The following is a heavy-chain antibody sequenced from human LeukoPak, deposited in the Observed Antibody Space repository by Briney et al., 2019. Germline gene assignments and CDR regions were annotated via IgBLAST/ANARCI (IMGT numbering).Heavy chain of an antibody. D-gene: IGHD6-13*01. CDR1: GGSFSGCY. CDR2: INHSGST. Sequence: PSETLSLTCAVYGGSFSGCYWSWIRQPPGKGLEWIGEINHSGSTNYNPSLKSRVTISVDTSKNQFSLKLSSVTAADTAVYYCARGKIGIAAAGISYYYYGMDVWGQGTTVTVSS. V-gene: IGHV4-34*01. J-gene: IGHJ6*02. CDR3: ARGKIGIAAAGISYYYYGMDV.